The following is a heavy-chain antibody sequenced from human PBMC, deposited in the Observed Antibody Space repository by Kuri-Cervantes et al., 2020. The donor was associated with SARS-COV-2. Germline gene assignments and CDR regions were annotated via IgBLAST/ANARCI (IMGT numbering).Heavy chain of an antibody. Sequence: GGSLRLSCVASGLTFNIYDMSWVRQAPGKGLVWVSRINPDGSYTNNADSVKGRFTLSRDNAKNMLFLQTNSLRAEDTAVYYCVRDGDHWNFDYWGQGTLVIVSS. V-gene: IGHV3-74*01. CDR2: INPDGSYT. CDR3: VRDGDHWNFDY. D-gene: IGHD1-1*01. J-gene: IGHJ4*02. CDR1: GLTFNIYD.